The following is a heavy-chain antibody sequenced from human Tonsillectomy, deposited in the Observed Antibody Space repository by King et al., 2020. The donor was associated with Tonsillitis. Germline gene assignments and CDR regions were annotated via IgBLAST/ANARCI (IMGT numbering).Heavy chain of an antibody. V-gene: IGHV3-48*03. D-gene: IGHD3-10*01. CDR3: SRLSVVRGNYYYYYYMDV. CDR1: GFSFSSYE. Sequence: VQLVESGGGLVQPGGSLRLSCAASGFSFSSYEMNWVRQAPGKGLQWVSYISSSGDTIYHADSVKGRFTVSRDNAKNSLFLEMNSLRGEDTAVYYCSRLSVVRGNYYYYYYMDVWGKGTTVTVSS. CDR2: ISSSGDTI. J-gene: IGHJ6*03.